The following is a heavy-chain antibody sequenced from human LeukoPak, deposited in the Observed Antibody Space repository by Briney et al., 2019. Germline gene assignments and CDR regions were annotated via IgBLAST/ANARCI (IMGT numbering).Heavy chain of an antibody. J-gene: IGHJ5*02. Sequence: SETLSLTCTVSGYSIRSGYYWGWIRQPPGKGLEWIGNMYHSGSTFYNPSLRSRATISVDTSKNQISLNLRSVTAADTAVYYCARVPGPNWFDPWGQGTLVTVSS. CDR2: MYHSGST. CDR3: ARVPGPNWFDP. V-gene: IGHV4-38-2*02. CDR1: GYSIRSGYY.